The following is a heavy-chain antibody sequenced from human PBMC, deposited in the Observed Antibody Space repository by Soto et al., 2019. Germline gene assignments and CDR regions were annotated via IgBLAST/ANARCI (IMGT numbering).Heavy chain of an antibody. V-gene: IGHV4-34*01. D-gene: IGHD1-7*01. CDR1: GGSFSGYY. CDR2: INHSGST. CDR3: ARGRALELHLSEYYFDY. J-gene: IGHJ4*02. Sequence: ETLSLTCVVYGGSFSGYYWSWIRQPPGKGLEWIGEINHSGSTNYNPSLKSRVTISVDTSKNQFSLKLSSVTAADTAVYYCARGRALELHLSEYYFDYWGQGTLVTVSS.